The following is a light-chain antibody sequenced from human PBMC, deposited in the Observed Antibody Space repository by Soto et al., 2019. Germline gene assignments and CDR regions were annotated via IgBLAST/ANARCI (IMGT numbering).Light chain of an antibody. CDR2: DAS. CDR1: QSISSW. J-gene: IGKJ4*01. Sequence: DIQMTQSPSTLSASVGDRVTITCRARQSISSWLAWYQQKPGKAPKRLIYDASSLESGVPSRFSGSGAGTECTPTSSRQQPEELATNCGQQDKSPLTCGGGTKVESK. V-gene: IGKV1-5*01. CDR3: QQDKSPLT.